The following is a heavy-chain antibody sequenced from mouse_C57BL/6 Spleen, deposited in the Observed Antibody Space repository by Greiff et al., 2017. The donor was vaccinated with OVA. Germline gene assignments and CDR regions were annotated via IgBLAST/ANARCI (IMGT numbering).Heavy chain of an antibody. V-gene: IGHV5-9-1*02. CDR3: TRERVTGTWFAY. Sequence: EVQVVESGEGLVKPGGSLKLSCAASGFTFSSYAMSWVRQTPEKRLEWVAYISSGGDYIYYADPVKGRFTISRDNARNTLYLQMSSLKSEDTAMYYCTRERVTGTWFAYWGQGTLVTVSA. D-gene: IGHD4-1*01. J-gene: IGHJ3*01. CDR2: ISSGGDYI. CDR1: GFTFSSYA.